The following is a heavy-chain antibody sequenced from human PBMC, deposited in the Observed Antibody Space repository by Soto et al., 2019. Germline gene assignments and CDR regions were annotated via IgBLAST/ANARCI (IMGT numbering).Heavy chain of an antibody. J-gene: IGHJ4*02. V-gene: IGHV3-7*04. CDR3: ARGQSIAVAGPLYFDY. D-gene: IGHD6-19*01. Sequence: GGSLRLSCAASGFTFSSYWMSWVRQAPGKGLEWVANIKQDGSEKYYVDSVKGRFTISRDNAKNSLYLQMNSLRAEDTAVYYCARGQSIAVAGPLYFDYWGQGTLVTVSS. CDR1: GFTFSSYW. CDR2: IKQDGSEK.